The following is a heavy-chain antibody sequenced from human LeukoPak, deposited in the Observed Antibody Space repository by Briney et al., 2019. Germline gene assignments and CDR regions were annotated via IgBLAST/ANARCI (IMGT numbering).Heavy chain of an antibody. D-gene: IGHD3-22*01. Sequence: GGSLRLSCAASGFTVSSNYMSWVRQAPGKGLEWVSVIYSGGSTYYADSVKGRFTISRDNSKNTLYLQMNSLRAEDTAVYYCAKASGYDSSGRSFFDYWGQGTLVTVSS. CDR2: IYSGGST. V-gene: IGHV3-66*01. J-gene: IGHJ4*02. CDR1: GFTVSSNY. CDR3: AKASGYDSSGRSFFDY.